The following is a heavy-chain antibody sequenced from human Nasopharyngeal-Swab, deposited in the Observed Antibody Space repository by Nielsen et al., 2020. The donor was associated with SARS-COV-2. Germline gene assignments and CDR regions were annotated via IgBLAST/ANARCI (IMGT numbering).Heavy chain of an antibody. CDR1: GFTFYTYG. J-gene: IGHJ4*02. CDR3: AKALWAWQFLASFDQ. V-gene: IGHV3-9*01. Sequence: SLKISCAASGFTFYTYGMSWVRQAPGKVLELGPGITWTSDRIGHADSVEGQFTISRDNAQKSLYLQMNSLKAEDTAFYFCAKALWAWQFLASFDQWCQGTLVTVSS. CDR2: ITWTSDRI. D-gene: IGHD3-3*01.